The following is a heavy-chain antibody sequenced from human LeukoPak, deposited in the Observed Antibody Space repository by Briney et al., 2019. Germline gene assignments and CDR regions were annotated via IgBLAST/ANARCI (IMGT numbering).Heavy chain of an antibody. J-gene: IGHJ4*02. Sequence: GGSLRLSCAASGFTVSSNYMSWVRQAPGKGLEWVSVIYSGGSTYYADSVKGRFTISRDNSKNTLYLQMNSLRAEDTAVYYCAKAGSGWYYFDYWGQGTLVTVSS. CDR1: GFTVSSNY. CDR2: IYSGGST. CDR3: AKAGSGWYYFDY. D-gene: IGHD6-19*01. V-gene: IGHV3-53*01.